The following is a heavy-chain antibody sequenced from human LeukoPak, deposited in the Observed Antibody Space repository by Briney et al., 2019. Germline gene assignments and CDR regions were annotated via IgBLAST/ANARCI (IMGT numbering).Heavy chain of an antibody. D-gene: IGHD2-21*02. CDR2: IYYSGST. J-gene: IGHJ6*03. CDR3: GRSDVYYYYMDV. V-gene: IGHV4-59*01. CDR1: GGSISSYY. Sequence: SETLSLTCTVSGGSISSYYWSWIRQPPGKGLEWIGYIYYSGSTNYNPSLKSRVTISVDTSKNQFSLKLSSVTAADTAVYYCGRSDVYYYYMDVWGKGTTVTVSS.